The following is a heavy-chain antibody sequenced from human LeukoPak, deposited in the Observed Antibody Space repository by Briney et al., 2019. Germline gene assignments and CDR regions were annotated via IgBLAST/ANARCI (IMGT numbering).Heavy chain of an antibody. CDR1: GGSFSGYY. CDR2: INHSGST. CDR3: ARAIAGSYYYYYYMDV. V-gene: IGHV4-34*01. J-gene: IGHJ6*03. Sequence: SETLSLTCAVYGGSFSGYYWSWIRQPPGKGLEWIGEINHSGSTNYNPSLKSRVTISVDTSKNQFSLKLSSVTAADTAVYYCARAIAGSYYYYYYMDVWGKGTTVTISS. D-gene: IGHD1-26*01.